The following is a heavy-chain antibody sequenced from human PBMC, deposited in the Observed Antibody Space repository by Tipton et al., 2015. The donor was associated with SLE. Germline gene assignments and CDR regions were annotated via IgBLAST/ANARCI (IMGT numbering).Heavy chain of an antibody. CDR3: ANQLVNYYYGMDV. J-gene: IGHJ6*02. CDR2: IHGGRST. CDR1: GFTFSSYA. Sequence: GSLRLSCAASGFTFSSYAMNWVRQAPGKGLEWVSVIHGGRSTYYADSVKGRFTISRDNSKNTLYLQMNSLRAEDTAVYYCANQLVNYYYGMDVWGQGTTVTVSS. V-gene: IGHV3-23*03. D-gene: IGHD6-13*01.